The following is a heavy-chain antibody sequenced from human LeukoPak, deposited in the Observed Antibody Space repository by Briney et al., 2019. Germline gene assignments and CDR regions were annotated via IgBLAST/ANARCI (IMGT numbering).Heavy chain of an antibody. CDR2: IIAIFGTA. CDR1: GGTFSSYA. J-gene: IGHJ4*02. V-gene: IGHV1-69*13. D-gene: IGHD3-3*01. CDR3: ASHRTYYDFWSGYYGFDY. Sequence: SVKVSCKASGGTFSSYAISWVRQAPGQGLEWMGGIIAIFGTANYAQKFQGSVTITADESTSTAYMELSSLRSEDTAVYYCASHRTYYDFWSGYYGFDYWGQGTLVTVSS.